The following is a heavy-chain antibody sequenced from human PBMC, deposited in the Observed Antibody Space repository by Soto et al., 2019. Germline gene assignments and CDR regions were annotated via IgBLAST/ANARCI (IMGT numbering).Heavy chain of an antibody. V-gene: IGHV1-46*01. J-gene: IGHJ4*02. Sequence: ASVKVSCKASGYTFTSYFMHWVRQAPGQGLEWMGRINPTDGSTIYAQKFQGRITMTRDTSTSTVYMELSSLRSEDTAVYYCARVNWKDVPFGFDYWGQGTVVTVSS. CDR3: ARVNWKDVPFGFDY. CDR1: GYTFTSYF. D-gene: IGHD1-1*01. CDR2: INPTDGST.